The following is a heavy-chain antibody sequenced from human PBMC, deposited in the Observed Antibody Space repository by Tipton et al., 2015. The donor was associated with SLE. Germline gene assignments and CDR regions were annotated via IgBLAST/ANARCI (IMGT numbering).Heavy chain of an antibody. CDR2: MYYSGST. CDR3: ARALDTSGYYYYFDY. CDR1: GGSISSHF. Sequence: TLSLTCTVSGGSISSHFWSWIRQPPGKGLEWIGSMYYSGSTYYNPSLQSRVTISVGTSKNQFSLKLSSVTAADTAVYYCARALDTSGYYYYFDYWGQGTLVTVSS. D-gene: IGHD3-22*01. V-gene: IGHV4-59*11. J-gene: IGHJ4*02.